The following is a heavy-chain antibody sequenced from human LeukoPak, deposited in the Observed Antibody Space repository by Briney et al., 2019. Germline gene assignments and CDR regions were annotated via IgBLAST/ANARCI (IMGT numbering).Heavy chain of an antibody. Sequence: PSETLSLTCTVSGGSISSGRYYWSWIRQPAGKGLEWIGRIYTSGSTNYNPSLKSRVTISVDTSKNQFSLKLSSVTAADTAVYYCARDAPRDLYYYYYYYMDVWGKGTTVTVSS. CDR2: IYTSGST. CDR1: GGSISSGRYY. CDR3: ARDAPRDLYYYYYYYMDV. D-gene: IGHD2-21*02. J-gene: IGHJ6*03. V-gene: IGHV4-61*02.